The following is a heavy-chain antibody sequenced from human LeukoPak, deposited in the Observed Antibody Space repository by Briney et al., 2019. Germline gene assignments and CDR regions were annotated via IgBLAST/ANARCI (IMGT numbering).Heavy chain of an antibody. J-gene: IGHJ4*02. V-gene: IGHV4-59*08. CDR2: IYYSGST. CDR3: ARQNSFGLYFDY. Sequence: SETLSLTCTVSGGSISSYYWSWIRQPPGKGLEWIGYIYYSGSTNYNPSLKSRLTVSVDTSESQFSLMLTSVTAADTAVYYCARQNSFGLYFDYWGQGKLVTVSS. CDR1: GGSISSYY. D-gene: IGHD5-18*01.